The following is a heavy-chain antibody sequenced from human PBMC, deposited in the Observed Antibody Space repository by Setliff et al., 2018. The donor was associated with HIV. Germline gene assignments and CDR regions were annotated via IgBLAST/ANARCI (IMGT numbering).Heavy chain of an antibody. V-gene: IGHV3-48*01. CDR1: GFTFSSYS. J-gene: IGHJ4*02. CDR3: VRGGFWTGYFNYFDY. CDR2: ISSSSSTI. Sequence: GGSLRLSCAASGFTFSSYSMNWVRQAPGKGLEWVSYISSSSSTIYYADSVKGRLTISRDNAKNSLYLQMNSLRAEDTAVYYCVRGGFWTGYFNYFDYWGQGSLVTVSS. D-gene: IGHD3-3*01.